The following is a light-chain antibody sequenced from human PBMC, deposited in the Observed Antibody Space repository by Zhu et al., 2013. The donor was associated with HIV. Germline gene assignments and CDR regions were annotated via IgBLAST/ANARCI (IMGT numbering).Light chain of an antibody. CDR2: GAS. Sequence: EIVLTQSPGTLSLSPGERVTLSCRASQSVSSSYLAWYQQKPGQAPRLLIYGASSRATGIPDRFSGSGSGTDFTLTVSRLEPEDFAVYYCQQYGSSSLTFGGGTKVEIK. V-gene: IGKV3-20*01. J-gene: IGKJ4*01. CDR1: QSVSSSY. CDR3: QQYGSSSLT.